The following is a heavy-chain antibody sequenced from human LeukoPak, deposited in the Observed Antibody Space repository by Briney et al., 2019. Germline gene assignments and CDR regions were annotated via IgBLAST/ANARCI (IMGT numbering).Heavy chain of an antibody. CDR2: IYYSGST. D-gene: IGHD3-3*01. J-gene: IGHJ3*02. CDR1: GASISSHY. V-gene: IGHV4-59*08. Sequence: PSETLSLTCTVSGASISSHYWSWIRQSPGKGLEWIGYIYYSGSTNYNPSLKSRVTISVDTSKKQFSLKLSSVTAADTAVYYCARHFLPIGVVKESAFDIWGQGTMVTVSS. CDR3: ARHFLPIGVVKESAFDI.